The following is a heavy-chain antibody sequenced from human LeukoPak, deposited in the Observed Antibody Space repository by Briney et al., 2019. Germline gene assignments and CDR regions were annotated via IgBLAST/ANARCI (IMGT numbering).Heavy chain of an antibody. J-gene: IGHJ4*02. CDR2: ISGSGGST. V-gene: IGHV3-23*01. Sequence: GGSLRLSCAASGFTFSSYAMSWVRQAPGKGLEWVSAISGSGGSTYYADSVKGRFTISRDNSKNTLYLQMNSLRAEDTAVYYCAKDEEEYQLLFPYYFDYWGQGTLVTVSS. CDR3: AKDEEEYQLLFPYYFDY. D-gene: IGHD2-2*01. CDR1: GFTFSSYA.